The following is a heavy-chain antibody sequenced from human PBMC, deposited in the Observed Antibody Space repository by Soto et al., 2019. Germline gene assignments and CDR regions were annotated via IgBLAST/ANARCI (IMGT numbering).Heavy chain of an antibody. V-gene: IGHV1-3*01. D-gene: IGHD6-19*01. Sequence: ASVKVSCKASGCTFTSYAMHWVRQAPGQRLEWMGWINAGNGNTKYSQKFQGRVTITRDTSASTAYMELSSLRSEDTAVYYCARGTDSSGWPYCGQGTLVTVSS. CDR3: ARGTDSSGWPY. CDR1: GCTFTSYA. CDR2: INAGNGNT. J-gene: IGHJ4*02.